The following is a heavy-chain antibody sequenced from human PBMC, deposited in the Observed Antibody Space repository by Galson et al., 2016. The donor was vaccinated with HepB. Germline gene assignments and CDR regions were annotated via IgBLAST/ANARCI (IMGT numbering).Heavy chain of an antibody. Sequence: TLSLTCSVFGDSLNSGFYSWSWIRHDPGKGLEWIGYIFDSGDAYYSPSLKSRVLMSVDPSKNQFSLNLSSVTAADTAVDYCPRVVGQRGRASVLVQTGLYHYYIDVWGTGTTVTVSS. CDR2: IFDSGDA. J-gene: IGHJ6*03. D-gene: IGHD1-1*01. CDR1: GDSLNSGFYS. V-gene: IGHV4-31*03. CDR3: PRVVGQRGRASVLVQTGLYHYYIDV.